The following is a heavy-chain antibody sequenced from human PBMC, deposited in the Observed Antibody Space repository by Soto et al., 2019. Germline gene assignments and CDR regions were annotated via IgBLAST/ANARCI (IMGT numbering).Heavy chain of an antibody. CDR1: GFSLSTSGVG. CDR3: AHLARNTMTY. D-gene: IGHD3-22*01. Sequence: QITLKESGPTLVKPTQTLTLTCTFSGFSLSTSGVGVGWIRQPPGKALEGLALIYWADEKRYSPTLKSRLTSTTDPSKNQVVLTMTNMDPVDTAPCYCAHLARNTMTYWGQGTLVTVAS. CDR2: IYWADEK. J-gene: IGHJ4*02. V-gene: IGHV2-5*02.